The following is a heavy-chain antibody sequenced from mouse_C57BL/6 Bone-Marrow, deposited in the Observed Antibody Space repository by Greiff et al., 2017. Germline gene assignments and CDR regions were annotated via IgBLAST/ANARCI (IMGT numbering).Heavy chain of an antibody. J-gene: IGHJ3*01. D-gene: IGHD1-1*01. V-gene: IGHV1-59*01. Sequence: QVQLQQPGAELVRPGTSVKLSCKASGYTFTSYWMHWVKQRPGQGLEWIGVIDPSDSYTNYNQKFKGKATLTVDTSSSTAYMQLSSLTSEDSAVYYCARIYYYGSSYDRFAYWGQGTLVTVSA. CDR3: ARIYYYGSSYDRFAY. CDR2: IDPSDSYT. CDR1: GYTFTSYW.